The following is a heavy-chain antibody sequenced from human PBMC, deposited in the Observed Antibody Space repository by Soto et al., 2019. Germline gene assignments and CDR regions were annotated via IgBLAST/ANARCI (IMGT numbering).Heavy chain of an antibody. D-gene: IGHD3-16*01. CDR1: GTIFSSYT. J-gene: IGHJ6*02. CDR2: IIPILGET. Sequence: QVQLVQSGAEVKKPGSSVRVSCKASGTIFSSYTISLVRQAPGQGLEWMGRIIPILGETNSAQKFQGRVTLTADKSTNPAYMQLNSLRLEDTAVYYCARGLGGRMDDWGQGTTVTVSS. CDR3: ARGLGGRMDD. V-gene: IGHV1-69*08.